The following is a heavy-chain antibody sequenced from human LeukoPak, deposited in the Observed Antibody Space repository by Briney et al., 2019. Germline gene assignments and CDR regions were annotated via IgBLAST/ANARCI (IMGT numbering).Heavy chain of an antibody. D-gene: IGHD2-8*02. Sequence: GGSLRLSCAASGFTFSTYTIHWVRQAPGKGLEWVSSISSSSSYIYYADSVKGRFTISRDNAKNSLYLQMNSLRAEDTAVYYCARGTVDAFDIWGQGTMVTVSS. CDR2: ISSSSSYI. CDR1: GFTFSTYT. CDR3: ARGTVDAFDI. J-gene: IGHJ3*02. V-gene: IGHV3-21*01.